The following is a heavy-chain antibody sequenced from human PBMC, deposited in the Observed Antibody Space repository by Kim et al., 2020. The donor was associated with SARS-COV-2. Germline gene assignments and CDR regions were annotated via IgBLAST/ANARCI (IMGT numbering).Heavy chain of an antibody. CDR2: IYYSGST. CDR1: GGSISSSSYY. D-gene: IGHD3-9*01. CDR3: ARNPAGGYDILTGGRGLNWYFDL. Sequence: SETLSLTCTVSGGSISSSSYYWGWIRQPPGKGLEWIGSIYYSGSTYYNPSLKSRVTISVDTSKNQFSLKLSAVTAADTAVYYCARNPAGGYDILTGGRGLNWYFDLWGRGTLVTVSS. J-gene: IGHJ2*01. V-gene: IGHV4-39*01.